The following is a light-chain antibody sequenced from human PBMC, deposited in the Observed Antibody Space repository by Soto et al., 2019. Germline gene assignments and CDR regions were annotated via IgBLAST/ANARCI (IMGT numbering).Light chain of an antibody. Sequence: EIVLTQSPATLSLSPGERATLSCRAGQSISTYLAWYQQKPGQPPRLLIYDASNRATGIPARFSGSGSGTDFTLTIISLEPEDFATYFCQQSYSTSFTFGPGTTVDIK. CDR1: QSISTY. CDR3: QQSYSTSFT. V-gene: IGKV3-11*01. CDR2: DAS. J-gene: IGKJ3*01.